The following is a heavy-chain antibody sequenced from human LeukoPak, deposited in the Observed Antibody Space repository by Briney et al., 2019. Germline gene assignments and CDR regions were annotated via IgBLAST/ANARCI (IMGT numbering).Heavy chain of an antibody. V-gene: IGHV1-8*03. CDR2: MNPNSGNT. D-gene: IGHD1-26*01. CDR3: ARGEGAAWFDP. CDR1: GYTFTSYD. J-gene: IGHJ5*02. Sequence: ASVKVSCKASGYTFTSYDINWVRQATGQGLEWMGWMNPNSGNTGYAQKFQGRVTITRNTSISTAYMELSSLGSEDTAVYYCARGEGAAWFDPWGQGTLVAVSS.